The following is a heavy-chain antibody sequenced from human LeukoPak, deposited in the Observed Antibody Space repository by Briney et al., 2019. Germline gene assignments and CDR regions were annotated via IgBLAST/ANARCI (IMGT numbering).Heavy chain of an antibody. CDR1: GYSFTNYW. CDR3: ATWGSFGSSGWNHY. J-gene: IGHJ4*02. V-gene: IGHV5-51*01. Sequence: GESLKISCKGSGYSFTNYWIGWVRQMPGKGLEWMGILYPGDSETKYSPSFQGHVSISADKSISTAYLQWSSLKASDTAMYYCATWGSFGSSGWNHYWGQGTLVTVSS. D-gene: IGHD6-19*01. CDR2: LYPGDSET.